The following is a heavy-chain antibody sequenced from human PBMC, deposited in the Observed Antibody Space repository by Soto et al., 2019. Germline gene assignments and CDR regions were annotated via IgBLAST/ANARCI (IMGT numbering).Heavy chain of an antibody. CDR3: AATFSGGIQLWSPFYY. CDR2: IIPSRGST. V-gene: IGHV1-46*01. D-gene: IGHD5-18*01. J-gene: IGHJ4*02. CDR1: GNTFTSYH. Sequence: GASVKVSCKASGNTFTSYHLHWLRQAPGQGPEWMGVIIPSRGSTTYAQRFQGRVTMTGDTSTSTVYMELRSLRSDDTAVYYCAATFSGGIQLWSPFYYWGQGTQVTVSS.